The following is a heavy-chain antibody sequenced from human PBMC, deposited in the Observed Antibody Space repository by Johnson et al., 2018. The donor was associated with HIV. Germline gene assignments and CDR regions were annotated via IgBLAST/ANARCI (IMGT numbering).Heavy chain of an antibody. Sequence: VQLVESGGGLVQPGGSLRLSCVTSGFTFRNYAMSWVRQAPKKGLEWVSVIYSGGSTYYADSVKGRFTISRDNSKNTLYLQMNSLRAEDTAVYYCARDTPFDIWGQGTMVTVSS. CDR3: ARDTPFDI. J-gene: IGHJ3*02. CDR2: IYSGGST. CDR1: GFTFRNYA. V-gene: IGHV3-66*01.